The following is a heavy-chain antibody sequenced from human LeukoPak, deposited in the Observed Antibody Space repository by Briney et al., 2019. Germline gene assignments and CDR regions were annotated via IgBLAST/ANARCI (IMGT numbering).Heavy chain of an antibody. CDR2: IYSSGTT. CDR1: GFTVSRNY. J-gene: IGHJ6*03. CDR3: ARAAWIDYYYYMDV. D-gene: IGHD2-2*03. Sequence: AGGSLRLSCAASGFTVSRNYMTWVRQAPGKGLEWVSVIYSSGTTYYADPVKGRFTISRDNSKNTLYLQMNSLRAEDTAVYYCARAAWIDYYYYMDVWGKGTTVTISS. V-gene: IGHV3-53*01.